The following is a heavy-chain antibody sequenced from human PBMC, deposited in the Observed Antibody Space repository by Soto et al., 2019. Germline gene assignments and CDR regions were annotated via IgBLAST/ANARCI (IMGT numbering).Heavy chain of an antibody. CDR3: ARRWTTGEIDY. J-gene: IGHJ4*02. CDR2: ISAYTGNT. CDR1: GYIFNSFG. V-gene: IGHV1-18*01. D-gene: IGHD4-17*01. Sequence: QVQLVQSGGEVKKPGASVKVSCKASGYIFNSFGISWVRQAPGQGLEWMGWISAYTGNTKYAQNFQGXXTXTXXTSTSTAYMELRSLRSDDTAVYCCARRWTTGEIDYWGQGTLVTVSS.